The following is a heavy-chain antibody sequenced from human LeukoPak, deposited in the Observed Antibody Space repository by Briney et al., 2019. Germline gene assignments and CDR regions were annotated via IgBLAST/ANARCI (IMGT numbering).Heavy chain of an antibody. D-gene: IGHD3-10*01. V-gene: IGHV3-48*03. CDR3: AREPRYYYGSGSGFDY. J-gene: IGHJ4*02. Sequence: GGSLRLSCAASGFTFSSYEMNWVRQAPGKGLEGVSYISSSGSTIYYADSVKGRFTISRDNAKNSLYLQMNSLRAEDTAVYYCAREPRYYYGSGSGFDYWGQGTLVTVSS. CDR2: ISSSGSTI. CDR1: GFTFSSYE.